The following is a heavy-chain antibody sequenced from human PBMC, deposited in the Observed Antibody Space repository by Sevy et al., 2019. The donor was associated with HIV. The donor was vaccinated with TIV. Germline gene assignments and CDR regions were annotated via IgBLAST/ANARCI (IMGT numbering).Heavy chain of an antibody. J-gene: IGHJ4*02. CDR3: AKEDSGGYF. V-gene: IGHV3-23*01. D-gene: IGHD6-19*01. CDR1: GFNFLSYV. CDR2: ISSSGGFT. Sequence: GGSLRLSCAASGFNFLSYVISWVRQTPGQGLEWVSSISSSGGFTYYADSVKGRFTIPRDNAKNSVDLQINSLRADDTAVYFCAKEDSGGYFWGQGTLVTVSS.